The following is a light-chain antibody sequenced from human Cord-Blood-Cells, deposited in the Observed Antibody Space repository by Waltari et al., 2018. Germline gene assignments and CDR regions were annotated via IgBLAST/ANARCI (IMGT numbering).Light chain of an antibody. CDR1: SSDVGGYNH. CDR2: EVR. J-gene: IGLJ3*02. CDR3: SSYTSSSTL. V-gene: IGLV2-14*01. Sequence: QSALTQPASVSGSPGQSITISCPGTSSDVGGYNHVSWYQQHPGKAPKLMIYEVRNRPSGVSNRFSGSKSGNTASLTISGLQAEDEADYYCSSYTSSSTLFGGGTKLTVL.